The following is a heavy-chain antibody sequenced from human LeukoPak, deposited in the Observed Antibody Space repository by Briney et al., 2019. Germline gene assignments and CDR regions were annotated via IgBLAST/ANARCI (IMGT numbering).Heavy chain of an antibody. J-gene: IGHJ3*02. CDR3: AREMAARSSDAFDI. CDR1: GGSISSYY. V-gene: IGHV4-4*07. D-gene: IGHD6-6*01. Sequence: PSETLSLTCTVSGGSISSYYWSWIRQPAGKGLEWIGRIYTSGSTNYNPSLKSRVTMSVDTSKNQFSLKLSSVTAADTAVYYCAREMAARSSDAFDIWGQGTMVTVSS. CDR2: IYTSGST.